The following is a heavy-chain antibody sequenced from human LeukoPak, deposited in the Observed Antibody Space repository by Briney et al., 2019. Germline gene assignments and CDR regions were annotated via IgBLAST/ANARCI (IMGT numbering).Heavy chain of an antibody. Sequence: PGGSLRLSCAASGFTFRSYDMHWVRQAPGKGLQWVAVISNDGSNKYHTDSVKGRFTISRDNSKNTLYLQMNSLRAEDTAVYYCAKDEIGGQFDYWGQGTLVTV. J-gene: IGHJ4*02. CDR2: ISNDGSNK. CDR1: GFTFRSYD. CDR3: AKDEIGGQFDY. V-gene: IGHV3-30*18.